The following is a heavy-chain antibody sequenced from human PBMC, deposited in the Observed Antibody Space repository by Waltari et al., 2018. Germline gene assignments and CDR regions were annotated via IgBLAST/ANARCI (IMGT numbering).Heavy chain of an antibody. CDR3: ARAGLGSPSQWLQLLDS. V-gene: IGHV3-53*01. D-gene: IGHD5-12*01. J-gene: IGHJ4*02. Sequence: EVQLVESGGGLIQPGASLRLSCAASGFSLKNNYMSWVRQAPGKGLQWVSVIYAGSGGTFYAESVKGRFTISRDNSENTLYLDLDRLTPEDTAVYYCARAGLGSPSQWLQLLDSWGRGTLVTVSS. CDR2: IYAGSGGT. CDR1: GFSLKNNY.